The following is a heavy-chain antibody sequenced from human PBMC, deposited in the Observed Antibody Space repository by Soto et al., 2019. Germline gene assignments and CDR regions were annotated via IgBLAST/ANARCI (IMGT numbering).Heavy chain of an antibody. D-gene: IGHD3-16*02. CDR3: ARLHDFIWGSSRYGYFAY. V-gene: IGHV3-23*01. Sequence: EVQLLESGGGLVQPGGSLRLSCAASGFTLSSYAMSWVRQAPGKGLEWVSTISGSGGGIYYADSVKGRFTISKDNSMNTLYLQMDSLRAEDTAVYFCARLHDFIWGSSRYGYFAYWGQGTLVTVSS. J-gene: IGHJ4*02. CDR1: GFTLSSYA. CDR2: ISGSGGGI.